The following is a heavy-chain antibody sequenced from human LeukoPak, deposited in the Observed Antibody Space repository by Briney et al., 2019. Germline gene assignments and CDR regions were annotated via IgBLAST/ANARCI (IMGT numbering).Heavy chain of an antibody. CDR3: AELGITMSGGV. Sequence: GGSLRLPCAASGFTFSSYWMHWVRQAPGKGLVWVSHINSDGSSTAYADSVKGRFTISRDNAKNSLYLQMNSLRAEDTAVYYCAELGITMSGGVWGKGTTVTISS. V-gene: IGHV3-74*01. D-gene: IGHD3-10*02. CDR2: INSDGSST. J-gene: IGHJ6*04. CDR1: GFTFSSYW.